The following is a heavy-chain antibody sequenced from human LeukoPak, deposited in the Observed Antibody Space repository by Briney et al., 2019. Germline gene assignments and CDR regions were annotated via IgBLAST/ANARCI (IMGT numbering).Heavy chain of an antibody. V-gene: IGHV3-30*02. J-gene: IGHJ4*02. CDR3: ARRGWGYSYGYAYYFDY. D-gene: IGHD5-18*01. Sequence: GGSLRLSCAASGFTFSNYAFHWVRQAPGKGLEWVAFIRYDGSNKYYADSVKGRFTISRDNSKNTLYLQMNSLRAEDTAVYYCARRGWGYSYGYAYYFDYWGQGTLVTISS. CDR1: GFTFSNYA. CDR2: IRYDGSNK.